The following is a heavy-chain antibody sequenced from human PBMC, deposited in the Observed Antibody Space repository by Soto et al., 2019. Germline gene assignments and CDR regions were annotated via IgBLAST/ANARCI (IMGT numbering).Heavy chain of an antibody. CDR1: GYTFSDYG. Sequence: QVQLVQSGADVKKPGASGKVSCKASGYTFSDYGVSWVRQAPGQGLEWMGWISSKNGNTNFAQKFRGRVTMTTDPSTSTVYMELRSLRPDDTAVYYCAREPPETPPDYWGQGTLVTVSS. CDR3: AREPPETPPDY. CDR2: ISSKNGNT. J-gene: IGHJ4*02. V-gene: IGHV1-18*01.